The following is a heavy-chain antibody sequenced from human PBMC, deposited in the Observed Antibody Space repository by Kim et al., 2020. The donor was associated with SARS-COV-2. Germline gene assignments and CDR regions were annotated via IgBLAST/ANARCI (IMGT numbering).Heavy chain of an antibody. CDR1: GYILTYNY. D-gene: IGHD6-19*01. CDR3: ARDLAVPSKHYYYSNGLDV. CDR2: INPNSGDT. J-gene: IGHJ6*02. V-gene: IGHV1-2*02. Sequence: ASVKVSCKASGYILTYNYIHWVRLAPGQGLEWMGWINPNSGDTNYAQKFQGRVTMTGDTSISTAYMELSRLTFDDTAVYYCARDLAVPSKHYYYSNGLDVWGQGTTVTVS.